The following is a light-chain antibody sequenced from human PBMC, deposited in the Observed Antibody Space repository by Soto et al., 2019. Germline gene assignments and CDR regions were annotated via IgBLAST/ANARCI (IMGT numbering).Light chain of an antibody. CDR1: QGISNY. CDR2: AAS. Sequence: DIQMTQSPSSPSASVGDRVTITCRASQGISNYSAWYQQKPGNVPKLLIYAASTSQSGVPSGFSGSGSGTDFTLTISSLQPADVATYYCQKYNSALLTFGGGTKVEIK. CDR3: QKYNSALLT. V-gene: IGKV1-27*01. J-gene: IGKJ4*01.